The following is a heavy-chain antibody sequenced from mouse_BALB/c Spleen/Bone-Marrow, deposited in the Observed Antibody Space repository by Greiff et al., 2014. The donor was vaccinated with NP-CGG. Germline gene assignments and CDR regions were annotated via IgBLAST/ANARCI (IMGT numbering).Heavy chain of an antibody. D-gene: IGHD1-1*01. CDR3: ARLGYYGVMVY. V-gene: IGHV4-1*02. Sequence: EVQRVESGGGLVQPGGSLKLSCAASGFAFSGYSMSWVRQAPGKGLEWIGEINPDSSTINYTPSLKDKFIISRDNAKNTLYLQMSKVRSEDTALYYCARLGYYGVMVYWGQGTSVTVSS. J-gene: IGHJ4*01. CDR2: INPDSSTI. CDR1: GFAFSGYS.